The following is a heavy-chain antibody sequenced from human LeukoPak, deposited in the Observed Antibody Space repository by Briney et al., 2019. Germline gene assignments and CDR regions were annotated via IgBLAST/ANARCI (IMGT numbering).Heavy chain of an antibody. CDR1: GFSLSTTGVG. CDR2: IYWDDDE. J-gene: IGHJ4*02. Sequence: KRSGPTLVNPTQTLTLTCTFSGFSLSTTGVGVGWIRQPPGKALEWLVLIYWDDDERYSPSLKSRLTITKDTSKNQVVLTMTNMDPADTATYYCFSGSGRTFDYWGQGTLVTVSS. CDR3: FSGSGRTFDY. V-gene: IGHV2-5*02. D-gene: IGHD3-10*01.